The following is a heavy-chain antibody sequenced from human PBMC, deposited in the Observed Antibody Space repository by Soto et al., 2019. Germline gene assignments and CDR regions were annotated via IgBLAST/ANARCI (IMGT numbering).Heavy chain of an antibody. CDR3: ARPSTAMVAKARDV. V-gene: IGHV5-10-1*01. CDR1: GSSFTNYW. CDR2: IDPSDSYT. J-gene: IGHJ6*02. Sequence: GQSLKISCKGSGSSFTNYWISCVRQMPWKGLEWMGMIDPSDSYTNYSPSFQRHVTISADKSISTAYLQWNSLKASDTAMYYCARPSTAMVAKARDVWDQGTTVTVSS. D-gene: IGHD5-18*01.